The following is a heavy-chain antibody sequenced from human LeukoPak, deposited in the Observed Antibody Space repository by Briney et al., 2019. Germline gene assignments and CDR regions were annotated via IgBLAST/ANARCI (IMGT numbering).Heavy chain of an antibody. Sequence: GGSLRLSCAASGFTFSSYAMSWVRQAPGKGLEWVSAISGSGGSTYYADSVKGRFTISRDNSKNTLYLQMNSLRAEDTAVYYCAKDQDDSSGYYYYFDYWGQGTLVTVSS. CDR1: GFTFSSYA. J-gene: IGHJ4*02. CDR3: AKDQDDSSGYYYYFDY. D-gene: IGHD3-22*01. CDR2: ISGSGGST. V-gene: IGHV3-23*01.